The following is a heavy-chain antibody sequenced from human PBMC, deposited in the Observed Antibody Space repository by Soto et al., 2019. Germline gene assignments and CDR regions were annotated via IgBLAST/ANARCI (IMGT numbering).Heavy chain of an antibody. CDR1: GFTFTSSL. CDR2: ISAYNGNT. J-gene: IGHJ6*02. CDR3: ARDYHGDAYYYYYGMDV. Sequence: APVKVSCKASGFTFTSSLMQWLRQAPGQGLEWMGWISAYNGNTNYAQKLQGRVTMTTDTSTSTAYMELRSLRSDDTAVYYCARDYHGDAYYYYYGMDVWGQGTTVTVSS. V-gene: IGHV1-18*01. D-gene: IGHD4-17*01.